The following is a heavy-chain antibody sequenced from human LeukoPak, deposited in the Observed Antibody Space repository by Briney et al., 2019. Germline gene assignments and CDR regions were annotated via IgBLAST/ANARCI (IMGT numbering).Heavy chain of an antibody. J-gene: IGHJ4*02. V-gene: IGHV1-69*04. CDR2: IIPILGIA. CDR1: GGTFSSYA. CDR3: ARGLAESHDILTGPLFDY. Sequence: SVKVSCKASGGTFSSYAISWVRQAPGQGLEWMGRIIPILGIANYAQKFQGRVTISADKSTSTAYMELSSLRSEDTAVYYCARGLAESHDILTGPLFDYWGQGTLVTVSS. D-gene: IGHD3-9*01.